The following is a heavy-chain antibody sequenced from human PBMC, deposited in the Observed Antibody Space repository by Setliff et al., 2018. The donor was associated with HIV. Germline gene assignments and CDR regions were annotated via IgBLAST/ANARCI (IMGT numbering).Heavy chain of an antibody. CDR2: ISGSGDST. CDR3: ARNWDFYNSGSLVFDY. J-gene: IGHJ4*02. Sequence: GGSLRLSCAASGFTFNSYAMSWVRQAPGKGLEWVSRISGSGDSTNYADSVKGRFTISRDNAKSSLSLQMHNLRAEDTATYYCARNWDFYNSGSLVFDYWGQGTLVTVSS. D-gene: IGHD3-10*01. CDR1: GFTFNSYA. V-gene: IGHV3-23*01.